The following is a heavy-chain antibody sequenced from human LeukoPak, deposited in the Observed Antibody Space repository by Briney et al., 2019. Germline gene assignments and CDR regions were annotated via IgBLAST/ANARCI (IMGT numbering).Heavy chain of an antibody. V-gene: IGHV3-21*01. Sequence: GGSLRLSCAASGFAFSRYSMNWVRQAPGKGLEWVSSISPDSNHIYYADSVRGRFTMSRDDSQNSLHLRMNSLGADDTAVYYCTRLLLESSPPNDFWGQGTLVAVSS. CDR1: GFAFSRYS. CDR2: ISPDSNHI. D-gene: IGHD3-3*01. CDR3: TRLLLESSPPNDF. J-gene: IGHJ4*02.